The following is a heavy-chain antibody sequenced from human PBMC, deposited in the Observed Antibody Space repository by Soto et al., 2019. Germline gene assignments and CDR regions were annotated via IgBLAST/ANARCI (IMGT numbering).Heavy chain of an antibody. CDR3: AGSSGYSNFDY. D-gene: IGHD3-22*01. CDR1: GFTFSDYY. V-gene: IGHV3-11*06. J-gene: IGHJ4*02. CDR2: ISSSSSYT. Sequence: PGGSLRLSCAASGFTFSDYYMSWIRQAPGKGLEWVSYISSSSSYTNYADSVKGRFTISRGNAKNSLYLQMNSLRAEDTAVYYYAGSSGYSNFDYWGQGTLLTVSS.